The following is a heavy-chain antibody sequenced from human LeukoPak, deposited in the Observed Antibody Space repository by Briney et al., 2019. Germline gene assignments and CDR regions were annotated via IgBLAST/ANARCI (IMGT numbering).Heavy chain of an antibody. CDR3: AKGPMEWELSNFDY. CDR2: ISGSGGST. Sequence: GGSLRFSCAASGFTFSSYAMSWVRQAPGKGLEWVSAISGSGGSTYYADSVKGRFTISRDNSKNTLYLQMNSLRAEDTAVYYCAKGPMEWELSNFDYWGQGTLVTVSS. V-gene: IGHV3-23*01. J-gene: IGHJ4*02. D-gene: IGHD1-26*01. CDR1: GFTFSSYA.